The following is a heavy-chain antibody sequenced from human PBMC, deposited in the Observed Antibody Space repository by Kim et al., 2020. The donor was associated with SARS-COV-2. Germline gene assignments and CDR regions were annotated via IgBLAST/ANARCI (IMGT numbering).Heavy chain of an antibody. CDR3: ARRTSDNWNPTDDAFDI. V-gene: IGHV4-34*01. J-gene: IGHJ3*02. D-gene: IGHD1-20*01. CDR1: GGSFSGYY. CDR2: INHSGST. Sequence: SETLSLTCAVYGGSFSGYYWSWIRQPPGKGLEWIGEINHSGSTNYNPSLKSRVTISVDTSKNQFSLKLSSVTAADTAVYYCARRTSDNWNPTDDAFDIWGQGTMVTVSS.